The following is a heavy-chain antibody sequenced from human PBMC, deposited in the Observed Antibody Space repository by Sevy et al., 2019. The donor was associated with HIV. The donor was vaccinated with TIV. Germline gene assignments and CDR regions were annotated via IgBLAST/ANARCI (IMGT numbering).Heavy chain of an antibody. CDR1: GFSISGYG. CDR2: IWYDGTNK. J-gene: IGHJ4*02. Sequence: EGSLRLSCAASGFSISGYGMHWVRQAPGKGLEWVAVIWYDGTNKEYADSVKGRFTISRDNSKNTLYLQMNSLRAEDTDVYYCAREDIRVAGIGYYFHSWGQGTLVTVSS. V-gene: IGHV3-33*01. D-gene: IGHD6-19*01. CDR3: AREDIRVAGIGYYFHS.